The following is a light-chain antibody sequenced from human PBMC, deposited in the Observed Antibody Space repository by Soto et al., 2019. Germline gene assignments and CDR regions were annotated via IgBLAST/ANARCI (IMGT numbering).Light chain of an antibody. V-gene: IGLV2-23*01. J-gene: IGLJ2*01. Sequence: QSVLTQPASVSGSPGQSITLSCTGTSSDVGSYNLVSWFQQHPGKAPKLIIYEGTQRPSGISPRFSGAKSGNTASLTISGLQAEDEADYHCYSFAGRGSWVFGGGTKVTVL. CDR1: SSDVGSYNL. CDR2: EGT. CDR3: YSFAGRGSWV.